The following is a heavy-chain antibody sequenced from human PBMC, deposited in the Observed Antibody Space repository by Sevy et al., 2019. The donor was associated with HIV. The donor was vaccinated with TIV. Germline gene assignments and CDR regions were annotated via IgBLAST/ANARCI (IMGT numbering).Heavy chain of an antibody. D-gene: IGHD3-22*01. J-gene: IGHJ4*02. Sequence: GGSLRLSCAASGFTFSSYAMSWVRQAPGKGLEWVSAISGSGYLTYYTDSVKGRFTISRDNSKNMQYLQMNSLRAEDTAVYYCAKEGGGYYYDSNGLFDYWGQGTLVTVSS. CDR2: ISGSGYLT. CDR1: GFTFSSYA. CDR3: AKEGGGYYYDSNGLFDY. V-gene: IGHV3-23*01.